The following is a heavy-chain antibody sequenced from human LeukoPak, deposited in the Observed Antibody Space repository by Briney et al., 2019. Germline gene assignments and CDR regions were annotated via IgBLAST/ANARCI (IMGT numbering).Heavy chain of an antibody. CDR3: ARGIKEAYYYGSGSYYNDY. Sequence: SETLSLTCAVYGGSFSGYYWSWIRQPPGKGVEWIGEINHSGSTNYNPSLKSRVTISVDTSKNQFSLKLSSVTAADTAVYYCARGIKEAYYYGSGSYYNDYWGQGTLVTVSS. V-gene: IGHV4-34*01. CDR2: INHSGST. J-gene: IGHJ4*02. D-gene: IGHD3-10*01. CDR1: GGSFSGYY.